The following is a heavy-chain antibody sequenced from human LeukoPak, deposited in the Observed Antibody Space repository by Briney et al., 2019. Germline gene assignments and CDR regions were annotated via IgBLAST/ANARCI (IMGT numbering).Heavy chain of an antibody. CDR3: ARDQEGFDY. CDR1: GYTFTSNY. Sequence: ASVKVSCKASGYTFTSNYIHWVRQAPGQGLEWVGMIYPRDGSTSYAQKFQGRVTVTRDTSTSTVHMELRGLRSEDTAVYYFARDQEGFDYWGQGTLVTVSS. CDR2: IYPRDGST. J-gene: IGHJ4*02. V-gene: IGHV1-46*01.